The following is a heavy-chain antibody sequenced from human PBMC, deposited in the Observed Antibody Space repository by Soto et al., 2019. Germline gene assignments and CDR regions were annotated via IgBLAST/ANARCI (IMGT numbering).Heavy chain of an antibody. CDR1: GGSFSGYY. J-gene: IGHJ4*02. D-gene: IGHD5-12*01. Sequence: SETLSLTCAVYGGSFSGYYWSWIRQPPGKGLEWIGEINHSGSTNYNPSLKSRVTISVDTSKNQFSLKLSSVTAADTAVYYCARVSVNQDMGSGYVDQAYFDYWGQGTLVTVSS. V-gene: IGHV4-34*01. CDR3: ARVSVNQDMGSGYVDQAYFDY. CDR2: INHSGST.